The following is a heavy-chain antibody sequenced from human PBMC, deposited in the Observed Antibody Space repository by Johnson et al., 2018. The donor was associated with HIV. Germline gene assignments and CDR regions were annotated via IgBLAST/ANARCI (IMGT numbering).Heavy chain of an antibody. CDR2: ISYDGSNK. Sequence: QVQLVESGGGVVQSGRSMRLSCAASGFTFSSYAMNWVRQAPGKGLEWVAVISYDGSNKYYADSVKGRFTISRDNSKNTLYLQMNSLRAEDTAVYYCASGQNAFDIWGQGTMVTVSS. CDR3: ASGQNAFDI. CDR1: GFTFSSYA. V-gene: IGHV3-30-3*01. J-gene: IGHJ3*02.